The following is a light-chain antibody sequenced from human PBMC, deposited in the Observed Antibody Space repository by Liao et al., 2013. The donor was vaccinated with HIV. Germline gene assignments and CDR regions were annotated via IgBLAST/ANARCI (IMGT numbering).Light chain of an antibody. V-gene: IGLV3-1*01. J-gene: IGLJ2*01. CDR3: QVWDISTAR. CDR2: QDN. Sequence: YELTQPPSVSVSPGQTASITCSGDKLGEKYACWYQQKPGQSPAVVIYQDNKRPSGIPERFSGSNSGNTATLTISGTQPLDEADYYCQVWDISTARFGGGTKLTVL. CDR1: KLGEKY.